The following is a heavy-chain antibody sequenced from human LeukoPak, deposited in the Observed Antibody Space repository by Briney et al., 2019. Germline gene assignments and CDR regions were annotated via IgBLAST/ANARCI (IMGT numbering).Heavy chain of an antibody. J-gene: IGHJ6*03. D-gene: IGHD2-21*02. CDR2: ISAYNGNT. CDR1: GGTFSSYA. CDR3: ARSVVVTATHYYYYYMDV. V-gene: IGHV1-18*01. Sequence: GASVKVPCKASGGTFSSYAISWVRQAPGQGLEWMGWISAYNGNTNYAQKLQGRVTMTTDTSTSTAYMELRSLRSDDTAVYYCARSVVVTATHYYYYYMDVWGKGTTVTVSS.